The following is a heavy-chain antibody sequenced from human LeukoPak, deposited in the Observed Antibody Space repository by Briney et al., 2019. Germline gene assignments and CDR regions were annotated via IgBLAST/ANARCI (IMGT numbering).Heavy chain of an antibody. D-gene: IGHD3-16*01. CDR2: ISGSGGTT. Sequence: GGSLRLSCAASGFTFSSYAMSWVRQAPGKGLEWVSAISGSGGTTYYADSVKGRFTISRDNSKNTLYLQMDSLRAEDTAVYYCAKGFEYVWGNYNYYYGMDVWGQGTTVTVSS. CDR1: GFTFSSYA. CDR3: AKGFEYVWGNYNYYYGMDV. V-gene: IGHV3-23*01. J-gene: IGHJ6*02.